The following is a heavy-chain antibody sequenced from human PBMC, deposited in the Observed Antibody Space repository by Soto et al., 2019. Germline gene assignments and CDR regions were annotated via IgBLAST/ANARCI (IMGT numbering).Heavy chain of an antibody. CDR3: ARSGVVSLNYYYGMDV. CDR1: GDSFSSYY. CDR2: IFYSGST. D-gene: IGHD3-3*01. Sequence: QVQLQESGPGLVKPSETLSLTCTVSGDSFSSYYWNWVRQPPGKGLEWIGNIFYSGSTNYNPSLKSRVTISVDTSKNQFSLRLSSLTAADTAVYYCARSGVVSLNYYYGMDVWGQGTTVTVSS. J-gene: IGHJ6*02. V-gene: IGHV4-59*01.